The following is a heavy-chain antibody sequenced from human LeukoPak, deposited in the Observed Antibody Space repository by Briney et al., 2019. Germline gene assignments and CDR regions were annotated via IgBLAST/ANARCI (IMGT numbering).Heavy chain of an antibody. V-gene: IGHV4-59*01. CDR2: IYYSGST. J-gene: IGHJ3*02. Sequence: SETLSLTCTVSGGSISSYYWSWIRQPPGKGLEWIGYIYYSGSTNYNPSLKSRVTISVDTSKNQFSLKLSSVTAADTAVYYCARASGYYDSSGYYGGAFDIWGQGTMVTVSS. D-gene: IGHD3-22*01. CDR1: GGSISSYY. CDR3: ARASGYYDSSGYYGGAFDI.